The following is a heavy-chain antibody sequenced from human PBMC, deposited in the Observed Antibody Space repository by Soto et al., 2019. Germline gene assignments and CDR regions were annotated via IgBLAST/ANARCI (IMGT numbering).Heavy chain of an antibody. Sequence: GGSLRLSCAASGFTFSNAWMNWVRQAPGKGLEWVGRIKSKTDGGTTDYAAPMKGRFTISRDDSKNTLYLQMNSLKTEDTAVYYCTTESHSYSSGWYVIRYWGQGTLVTVSS. J-gene: IGHJ4*02. V-gene: IGHV3-15*07. CDR2: IKSKTDGGTT. CDR3: TTESHSYSSGWYVIRY. CDR1: GFTFSNAW. D-gene: IGHD6-19*01.